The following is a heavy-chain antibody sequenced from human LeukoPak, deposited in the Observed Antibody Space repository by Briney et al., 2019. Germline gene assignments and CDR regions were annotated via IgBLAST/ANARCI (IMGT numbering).Heavy chain of an antibody. CDR1: GFTFSSYA. J-gene: IGHJ4*02. D-gene: IGHD6-13*01. Sequence: GGSLRLSCAASGFTFSSYAMHWVRQAPGKGLEWVAVISYDGSNKYYADSVKGRFTISRDNSKNTLYLQMNSLRAEDTAVYYCAEAAAGTGLFDYWGQGTLVTVSS. V-gene: IGHV3-30-3*01. CDR2: ISYDGSNK. CDR3: AEAAAGTGLFDY.